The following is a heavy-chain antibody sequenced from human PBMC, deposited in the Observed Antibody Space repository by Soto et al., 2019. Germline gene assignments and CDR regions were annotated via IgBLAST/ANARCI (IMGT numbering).Heavy chain of an antibody. CDR2: ISSSGSAT. CDR1: GFGFSSYE. CDR3: ASGIDY. J-gene: IGHJ4*02. V-gene: IGHV3-48*03. Sequence: QLVESGGGLVQPGGSLRLSCVASGFGFSSYEMTWIRQAPGKGLEWISYISSSGSATYYADSVKGRFTISRDNAQHSVYLQMNSLRADDTALYFCASGIDYWGQGILVTASS.